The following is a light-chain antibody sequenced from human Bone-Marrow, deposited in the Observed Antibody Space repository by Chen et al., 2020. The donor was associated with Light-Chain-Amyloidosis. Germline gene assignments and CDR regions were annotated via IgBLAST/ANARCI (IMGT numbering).Light chain of an antibody. CDR3: SSYTSSSTWV. J-gene: IGLJ3*02. V-gene: IGLV2-14*01. CDR1: SSDVGCYNY. Sequence: QSALTQPASVSGSPGQSITISCTGTSSDVGCYNYVSCYQQHPGQAPKLMIDDVSKRPSGVSTRFSGSNSGNTASLTISGLHAEDDADYYCSSYTSSSTWVFGGGTKLTVL. CDR2: DVS.